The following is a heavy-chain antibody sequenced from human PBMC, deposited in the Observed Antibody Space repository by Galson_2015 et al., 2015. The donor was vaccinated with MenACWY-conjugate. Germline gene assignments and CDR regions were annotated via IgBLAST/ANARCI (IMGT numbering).Heavy chain of an antibody. J-gene: IGHJ5*01. CDR3: IRHRQHPWFDS. V-gene: IGHV4-39*01. Sequence: LSITCIVSGDSICTSSYYWGWVRPPPGGALEWIGSIDHNETTYYTPSLKSRATISGDTSNKLFSLSLNSLSAAETAVYYCIRHRQHPWFDSWGQGTLVTVSS. CDR1: GDSICTSSYY. CDR2: IDHNETT.